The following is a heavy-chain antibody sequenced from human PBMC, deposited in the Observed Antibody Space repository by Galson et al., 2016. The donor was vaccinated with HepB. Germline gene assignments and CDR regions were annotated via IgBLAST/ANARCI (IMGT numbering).Heavy chain of an antibody. CDR3: ARDRGLLHYYYGMDV. J-gene: IGHJ6*02. CDR1: GFTFNNYG. Sequence: SLRLSCATSGFTFNNYGINWVRQAPSKGLEWVAVISYDGNNRHYADAVKGRFTISRDSSTNTVYLQMNSLRADDTAVYFCARDRGLLHYYYGMDVWGQGTTVTVSS. D-gene: IGHD4-17*01. CDR2: ISYDGNNR. V-gene: IGHV3-33*08.